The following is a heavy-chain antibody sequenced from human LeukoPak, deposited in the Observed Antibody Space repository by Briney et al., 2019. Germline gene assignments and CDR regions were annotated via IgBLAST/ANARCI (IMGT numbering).Heavy chain of an antibody. CDR1: GYSFTTYW. D-gene: IGHD3-3*01. V-gene: IGHV5-51*01. CDR3: ARRVESGYSFDY. Sequence: GESLKISCKGSGYSFTTYWIAWVRQIPGKGLEWMGIIYPGDSDTRYSPSFQGQVTMSADKSISTAYLQRSGLKASDTAMYYCARRVESGYSFDYWGQGTLVTVSS. CDR2: IYPGDSDT. J-gene: IGHJ4*02.